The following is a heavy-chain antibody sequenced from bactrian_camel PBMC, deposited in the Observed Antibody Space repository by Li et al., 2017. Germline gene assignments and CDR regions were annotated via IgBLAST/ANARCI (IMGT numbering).Heavy chain of an antibody. D-gene: IGHD5*01. J-gene: IGHJ6*01. CDR3: AAGQGVGWCLDVIRVGAEPDFDY. CDR1: VDRHKTNC. CDR2: ITIADRFT. Sequence: HVQLVESGGDSVQPGGSLRLSCAFSVDRHKTNCVAWFRQRPGQEREGVAAITIADRFTYYADSVKGRFTISQDIAKSTLFPQMTSLNAEDTAKYYCAAGQGVGWCLDVIRVGAEPDFDYWGHGTQVTVS. V-gene: IGHV3S54*01.